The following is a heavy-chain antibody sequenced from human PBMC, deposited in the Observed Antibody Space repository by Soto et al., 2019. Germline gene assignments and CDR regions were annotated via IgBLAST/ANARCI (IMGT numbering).Heavy chain of an antibody. CDR3: ARVNYYDSSGYYHYFDY. CDR2: IIPIFGTA. CDR1: GGTFNRYA. D-gene: IGHD3-22*01. J-gene: IGHJ4*02. Sequence: SVKVSCKASGGTFNRYAISWVRQAPGQGLEWMGGIIPIFGTANYAQKFQGRVTITADESTSTAYMELSSLRSEDTAVYYCARVNYYDSSGYYHYFDYWGQGTLVTVSS. V-gene: IGHV1-69*13.